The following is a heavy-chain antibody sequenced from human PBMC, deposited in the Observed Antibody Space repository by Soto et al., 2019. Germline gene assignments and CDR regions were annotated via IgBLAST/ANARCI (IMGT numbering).Heavy chain of an antibody. V-gene: IGHV4-39*01. CDR3: ASLTYYDFWSGYSAYYGMDV. CDR1: GGSISSSSYY. CDR2: IYYSGST. D-gene: IGHD3-3*01. Sequence: KPSETLSLTCTVSGGSISSSSYYWGWIRQPPGKGLEWIGSIYYSGSTYYNPSLKSRVTISVDTSKNQFSLKLSSVTAADTAVYYCASLTYYDFWSGYSAYYGMDVWGQGTTVTVSS. J-gene: IGHJ6*02.